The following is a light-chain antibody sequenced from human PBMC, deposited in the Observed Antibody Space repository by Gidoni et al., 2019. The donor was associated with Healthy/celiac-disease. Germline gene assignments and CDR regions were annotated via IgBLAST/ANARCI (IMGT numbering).Light chain of an antibody. CDR1: QSVSSY. J-gene: IGKJ1*01. Sequence: EIVLTQSPATLSLSPGERATLSCRASQSVSSYLAWYQQQPGQAPRLLIYDASNRATGIPARFSGSGSGTDFPLTISSLEPEDFAVYYCQQRSNWPPTFGQGTKVEIK. CDR3: QQRSNWPPT. CDR2: DAS. V-gene: IGKV3-11*01.